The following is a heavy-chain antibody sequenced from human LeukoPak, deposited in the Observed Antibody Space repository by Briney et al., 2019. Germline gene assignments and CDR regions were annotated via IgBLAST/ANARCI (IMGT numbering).Heavy chain of an antibody. CDR2: IYYSGST. V-gene: IGHV4-61*08. Sequence: SETLSLTCTVSGGSISSGDYYWSWIRQPPGMGLEWIGYIYYSGSTNYNPSLRSRVTISVDTSKNQFSLKLTSVTAADTAVYYCARTASSSWYAELDYWGQGTLVTVSS. J-gene: IGHJ4*02. CDR3: ARTASSSWYAELDY. D-gene: IGHD6-13*01. CDR1: GGSISSGDYY.